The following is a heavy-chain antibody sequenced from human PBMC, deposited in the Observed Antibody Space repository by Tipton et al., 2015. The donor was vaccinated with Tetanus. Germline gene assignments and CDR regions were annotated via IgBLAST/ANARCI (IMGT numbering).Heavy chain of an antibody. Sequence: TLSLTCTVSGGSITSSTYYWGWIRQPPGKGLEWIGTFYSGGSIFYNPSFKSRATISVDTPKNQISLRLTSVASADTAVYYCARRLGGDPHYYTDVWGKGTTVTVSS. D-gene: IGHD4-17*01. J-gene: IGHJ6*03. CDR1: GGSITSSTYY. V-gene: IGHV4-39*01. CDR3: ARRLGGDPHYYTDV. CDR2: FYSGGSI.